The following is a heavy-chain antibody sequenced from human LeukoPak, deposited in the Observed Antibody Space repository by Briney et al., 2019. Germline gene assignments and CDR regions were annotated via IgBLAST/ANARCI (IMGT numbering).Heavy chain of an antibody. CDR1: GFTVSSNY. D-gene: IGHD4-17*01. CDR3: ARLGTTVTHFDY. J-gene: IGHJ4*02. Sequence: PGGSLRLSCAASGFTVSSNYMSWVRQAPGKGLEWVSVIYSGGSTYYAASVKGRFTISRDNSKSTLYLQMNSLRAEDTAVYFCARLGTTVTHFDYWGQGTLVTVSS. CDR2: IYSGGST. V-gene: IGHV3-66*01.